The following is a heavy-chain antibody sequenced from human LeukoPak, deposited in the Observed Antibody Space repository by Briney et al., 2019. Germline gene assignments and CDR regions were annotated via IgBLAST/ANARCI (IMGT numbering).Heavy chain of an antibody. D-gene: IGHD1-26*01. J-gene: IGHJ4*02. CDR3: AREGDPGSYYDY. CDR1: GGSFSGYY. CDR2: INHSGST. Sequence: PSETLSLTCAVYGGSFSGYYWSWIRQPPGKGLEWIGEINHSGSTNYNPSLKSRVTISVDTSKNQFSLKLSSVTAADTAVYYCAREGDPGSYYDYWGQGTLVTVSS. V-gene: IGHV4-34*01.